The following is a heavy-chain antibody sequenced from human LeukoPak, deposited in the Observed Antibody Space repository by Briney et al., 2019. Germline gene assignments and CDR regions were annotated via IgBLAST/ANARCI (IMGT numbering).Heavy chain of an antibody. CDR1: GFTFSSYE. J-gene: IGHJ4*02. D-gene: IGHD4-23*01. Sequence: GGSLRLSCAVSGFTFSSYEMNWVRQAPGKGLEWVSYISSSGSDIYYADSVKGRFTISRDNAKNSLYLHMNSLRAEDTAVYYCARDYGGSSPFDYWGQGTLVTVSS. V-gene: IGHV3-48*03. CDR3: ARDYGGSSPFDY. CDR2: ISSSGSDI.